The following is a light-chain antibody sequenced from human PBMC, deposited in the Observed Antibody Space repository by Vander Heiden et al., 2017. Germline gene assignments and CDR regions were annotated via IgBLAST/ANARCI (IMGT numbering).Light chain of an antibody. J-gene: IGLJ2*01. Sequence: SYVLTQPPPVSVAPGQTARITCEGNNIGYKSLHWYQQKPGQAPVLVVYADSDRPSGIPERLSGSNSGNTATLTISRVEAGDEADYYCQVWDSTSDHRVVFGGGTTLTVL. CDR3: QVWDSTSDHRVV. CDR1: NIGYKS. V-gene: IGLV3-21*02. CDR2: ADS.